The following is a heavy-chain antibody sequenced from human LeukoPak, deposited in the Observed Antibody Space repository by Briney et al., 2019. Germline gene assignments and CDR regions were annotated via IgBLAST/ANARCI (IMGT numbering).Heavy chain of an antibody. J-gene: IGHJ4*02. V-gene: IGHV3-33*01. CDR3: ARDSCSGGSCYLPY. CDR1: GFTFSSYG. D-gene: IGHD2-15*01. Sequence: GGSLRLSCAASGFTFSSYGMHWVRQAPGKGLEWVAVIWYDGSNKYYADSVKGRFTISRDNSKNTLYLQMDSLRAEDTAVYYCARDSCSGGSCYLPYWGQGTLVTVSS. CDR2: IWYDGSNK.